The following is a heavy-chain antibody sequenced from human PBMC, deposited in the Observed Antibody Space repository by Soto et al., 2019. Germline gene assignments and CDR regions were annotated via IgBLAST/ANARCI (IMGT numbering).Heavy chain of an antibody. J-gene: IGHJ4*02. D-gene: IGHD5-18*01. CDR3: AKRLKSGYSYGFIADY. CDR1: GFTFSSYA. V-gene: IGHV3-23*01. CDR2: ISGSGGST. Sequence: GGSLRLSCAASGFTFSSYAMSWVRQAPGKGLEWVSAISGSGGSTYYADSVKGRFTISRDNSKNTLYLQMNSLRAEDTAVYYCAKRLKSGYSYGFIADYWGQGTLVTVSS.